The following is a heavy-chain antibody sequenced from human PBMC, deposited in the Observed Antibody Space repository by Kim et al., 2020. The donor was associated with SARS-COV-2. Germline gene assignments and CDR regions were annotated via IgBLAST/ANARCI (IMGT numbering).Heavy chain of an antibody. CDR2: INHSGST. D-gene: IGHD3-9*01. Sequence: SETLSLTCAVYGGSFSGYYWSWIRQPPGKGLEWIGEINHSGSTNYNPSLKSRVTISVDTSKNQFSLKLSSVTAADTAVYYCAASTYYDILTGYYDFDYWGQGTLVTVSS. J-gene: IGHJ4*02. CDR1: GGSFSGYY. CDR3: AASTYYDILTGYYDFDY. V-gene: IGHV4-34*01.